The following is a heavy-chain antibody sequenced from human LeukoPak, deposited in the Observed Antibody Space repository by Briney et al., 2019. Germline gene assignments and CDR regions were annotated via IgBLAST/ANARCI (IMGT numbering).Heavy chain of an antibody. CDR3: ARAVDYGDYRWGYYFDY. Sequence: GGSLRLSCAASGFTFSSYSMNWIRQAPGKGMEWVSSISSSSSYIYYADSVKGRFTISRDNAKNSLYLQMNSLRAEDTAVYYCARAVDYGDYRWGYYFDYWGQGTLVTVSS. V-gene: IGHV3-21*01. J-gene: IGHJ4*02. CDR2: ISSSSSYI. CDR1: GFTFSSYS. D-gene: IGHD4-17*01.